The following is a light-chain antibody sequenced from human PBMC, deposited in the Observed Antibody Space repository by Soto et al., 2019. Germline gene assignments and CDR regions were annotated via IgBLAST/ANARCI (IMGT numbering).Light chain of an antibody. CDR3: QQTYLTPWT. CDR2: DAS. V-gene: IGKV1-39*01. J-gene: IGKJ1*01. CDR1: QSISSS. Sequence: DIQMTQSPSSLSASVGDRVTITCRASQSISSSLNWYQQKPGKAPKVLIFDASSLQTGVPSRFSGSGSGTDFTLTISSLQPEDFATYYCQQTYLTPWTFGQGAKVDLK.